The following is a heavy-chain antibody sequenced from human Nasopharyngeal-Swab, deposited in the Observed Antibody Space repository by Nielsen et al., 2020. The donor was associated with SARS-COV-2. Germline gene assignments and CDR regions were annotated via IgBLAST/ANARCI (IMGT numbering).Heavy chain of an antibody. CDR2: FDPEDGET. CDR1: GYTLTELS. CDR3: ATSPPILAGGWFDP. V-gene: IGHV1-24*01. J-gene: IGHJ5*02. Sequence: ASAKVSCKVSGYTLTELSMHWVRQAPGKGLEWMGGFDPEDGETIYAQKFQGRVTMTEDTSTDTAYMELSSLRSEDTAVYYCATSPPILAGGWFDPWGQGTLVTVSS. D-gene: IGHD3-3*01.